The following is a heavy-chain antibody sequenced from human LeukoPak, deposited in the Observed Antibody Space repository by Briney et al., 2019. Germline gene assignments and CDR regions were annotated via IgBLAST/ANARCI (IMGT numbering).Heavy chain of an antibody. J-gene: IGHJ4*02. D-gene: IGHD1-26*01. CDR2: ISYDGRNK. CDR1: GFTFSSYG. CDR3: ARIVGDFDY. V-gene: IGHV3-30*03. Sequence: GGSLRLSCAASGFTFSSYGMHWVGQAPGKGLEWVAVISYDGRNKYYADSVKGRFTISRDNSKNTLYLQMNSLRAEDTAVYYCARIVGDFDYWGQGTLVTVSS.